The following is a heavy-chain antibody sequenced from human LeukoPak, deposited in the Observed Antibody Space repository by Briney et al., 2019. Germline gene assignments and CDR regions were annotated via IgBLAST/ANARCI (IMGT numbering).Heavy chain of an antibody. J-gene: IGHJ4*02. Sequence: GGSLRLSCVASGFTFRSYAMHWVRQAPGKGLVWVSRIKSDGSSTNYADSVKGRFTISRDNSKNNLYLQMNSLRADDTAVYYCAKSGYNRFDYWGQGTLVTVSS. D-gene: IGHD5-24*01. CDR3: AKSGYNRFDY. CDR1: GFTFRSYA. V-gene: IGHV3-23*01. CDR2: IKSDGSST.